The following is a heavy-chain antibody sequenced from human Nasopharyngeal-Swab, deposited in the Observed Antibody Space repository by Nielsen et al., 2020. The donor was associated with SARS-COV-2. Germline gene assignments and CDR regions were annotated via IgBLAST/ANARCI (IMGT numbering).Heavy chain of an antibody. Sequence: GESLKISCAASGFTFSSYGMHWVRQAPGKGLEWVAVIWYDGSNKYYADSVKGRFTISRDNSKNTLYLQMNSLRVEDTAVYYCARGYGDYGMDVWGQGTTVTVSS. D-gene: IGHD4-17*01. V-gene: IGHV3-33*01. CDR1: GFTFSSYG. J-gene: IGHJ6*02. CDR2: IWYDGSNK. CDR3: ARGYGDYGMDV.